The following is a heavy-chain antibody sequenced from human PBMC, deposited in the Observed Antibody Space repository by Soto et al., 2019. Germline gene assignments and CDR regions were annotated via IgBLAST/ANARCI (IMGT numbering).Heavy chain of an antibody. CDR1: GGTFSSYA. D-gene: IGHD2-15*01. V-gene: IGHV1-69*01. J-gene: IGHJ6*02. Sequence: QVQLVQSGAEVQKPGSSVKVSCKAPGGTFSSYAISWVRQAPGQGLEWMGGLIPIFGTAKYAQKFQARVTITADESTSTCYMELSSRRSEDTAVYYCARSQGGSSSLDIYYYYFYGMDVWGQGTTVTVSS. CDR3: ARSQGGSSSLDIYYYYFYGMDV. CDR2: LIPIFGTA.